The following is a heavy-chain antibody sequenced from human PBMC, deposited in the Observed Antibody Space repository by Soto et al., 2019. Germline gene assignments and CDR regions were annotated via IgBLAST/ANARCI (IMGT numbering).Heavy chain of an antibody. D-gene: IGHD3-16*01. Sequence: ASVKVSCKDSGYTFTDFYIHWMRQAPGQGLEWMGCILPNSGVTKYAEKFQGRITMTRDTSIDTAYMDLSSLTSDDTAVYYCARLMITFRGVLDDSWGQGTLVTVSS. CDR1: GYTFTDFY. CDR2: ILPNSGVT. V-gene: IGHV1-2*02. CDR3: ARLMITFRGVLDDS. J-gene: IGHJ4*02.